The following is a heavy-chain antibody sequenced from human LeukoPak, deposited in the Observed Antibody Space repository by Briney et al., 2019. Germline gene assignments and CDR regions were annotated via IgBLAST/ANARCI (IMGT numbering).Heavy chain of an antibody. CDR3: ARRDMTALTAYAFDI. D-gene: IGHD4-11*01. CDR1: GGSLSNNNYY. J-gene: IGHJ3*02. CDR2: IYYSGST. V-gene: IGHV4-39*01. Sequence: PSETLSLTCTVSGGSLSNNNYYWAWIRQPPGKGLECIGSIYYSGSTYYNPSLNSRVTISVDTSKNQFSLKLRSVTAADTAVYYCARRDMTALTAYAFDIWGQGTMVTVSS.